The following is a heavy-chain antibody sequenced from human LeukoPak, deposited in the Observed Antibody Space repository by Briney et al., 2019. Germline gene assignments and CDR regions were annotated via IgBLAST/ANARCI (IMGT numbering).Heavy chain of an antibody. CDR1: GFTFSSYA. Sequence: PGGSLRLSCSASGFTFSSYAMHWVRQAPGKGLEWVAVISYDGSNKYYADSVKGRLTISRDNSKNTLYLQMNSLRAEDTAVYYCARGQWLAYYYYYGMDVWGQGTTVTVSS. J-gene: IGHJ6*02. CDR2: ISYDGSNK. CDR3: ARGQWLAYYYYYGMDV. D-gene: IGHD6-19*01. V-gene: IGHV3-30*04.